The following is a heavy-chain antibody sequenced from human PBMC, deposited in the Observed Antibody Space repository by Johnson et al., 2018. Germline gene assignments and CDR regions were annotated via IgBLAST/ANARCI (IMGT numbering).Heavy chain of an antibody. J-gene: IGHJ1*01. Sequence: QVQLQESGPGLVKPSETLSLTCTVSGGSISRYYWSWIRQPPGRGLEWIGYIYYTGSTNYNPSLKSRVTISLDTSKNQFSLNLGSVTAADTAVYYCARDSGGSYYGDFQHWGQGTLVTVSS. V-gene: IGHV4-59*01. CDR2: IYYTGST. CDR3: ARDSGGSYYGDFQH. D-gene: IGHD1-26*01. CDR1: GGSISRYY.